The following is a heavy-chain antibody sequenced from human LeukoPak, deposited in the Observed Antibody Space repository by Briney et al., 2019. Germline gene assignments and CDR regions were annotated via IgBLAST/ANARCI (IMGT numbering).Heavy chain of an antibody. CDR2: IYYSGST. D-gene: IGHD3-16*01. CDR1: GGSISSYY. V-gene: IGHV4-59*08. J-gene: IGHJ4*02. Sequence: SETLSLTCTVSGGSISSYYWSWIRQPPGKGLEWIGYIYYSGSTNYNPSLKSRVTISVDTSKNQFSLKLSSVTAADTAVYYCARSGGIPSNFEYWGQGTLVTVSS. CDR3: ARSGGIPSNFEY.